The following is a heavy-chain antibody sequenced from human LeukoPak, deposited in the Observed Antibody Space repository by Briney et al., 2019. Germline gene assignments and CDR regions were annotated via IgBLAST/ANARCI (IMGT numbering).Heavy chain of an antibody. Sequence: GESLRLSCGASGLTVSSYGMSWVRQAPGKGPEWVAHINSADNVEYYTDSVRGRFTMSRDNAKDLLYLHLNSLRDEDTAVYYCARDTVNGPFVISLDLWGQGVLVTVSS. CDR3: ARDTVNGPFVISLDL. CDR2: INSADNVE. V-gene: IGHV3-21*06. CDR1: GLTVSSYG. D-gene: IGHD2-8*01. J-gene: IGHJ5*02.